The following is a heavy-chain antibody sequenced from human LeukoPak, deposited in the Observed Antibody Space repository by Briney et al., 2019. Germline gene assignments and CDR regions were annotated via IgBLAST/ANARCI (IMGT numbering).Heavy chain of an antibody. CDR2: IYHSGII. J-gene: IGHJ3*02. V-gene: IGHV4-59*11. CDR3: ARVELKYHDSGGDVFDM. Sequence: PSETLSLTCSVSGGSISNHYWNWIRQPPGKGLEWIGHIYHSGIINYNPSLKSRVTISLDTSKNQFSLKLSSVTAADTAVYYCARVELKYHDSGGDVFDMWGQGTMVTVSS. CDR1: GGSISNHY. D-gene: IGHD1-26*01.